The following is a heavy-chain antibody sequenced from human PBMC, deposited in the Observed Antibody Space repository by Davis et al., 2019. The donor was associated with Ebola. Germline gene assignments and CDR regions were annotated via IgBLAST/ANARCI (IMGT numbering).Heavy chain of an antibody. D-gene: IGHD1-14*01. CDR2: INAGNGDT. CDR1: GYTFTGYD. Sequence: AASVKVSCKASGYTFTGYDINWVRQATGQRLEWMGWINAGNGDTEYSQKFQERVTITRDMSTSTAYMELSSLRSEDTAVYYCARGSMLGTLFDSWGQGTLVTVSS. J-gene: IGHJ4*02. CDR3: ARGSMLGTLFDS. V-gene: IGHV1-8*01.